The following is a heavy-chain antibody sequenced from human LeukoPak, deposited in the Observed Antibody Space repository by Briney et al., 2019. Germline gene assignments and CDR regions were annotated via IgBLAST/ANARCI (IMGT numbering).Heavy chain of an antibody. CDR1: GFTFNNYA. CDR3: AKDRSGSGSYRDAFDI. D-gene: IGHD1-26*01. J-gene: IGHJ3*02. V-gene: IGHV3-9*01. CDR2: ISWDSGSR. Sequence: GGSLRLSCAVSGFTFNNYAMHWVRQVPGKGVEWVSGISWDSGSRGYADSVKGRFTISRDNAKNSLYLQMNSLRAEDTAFYYCAKDRSGSGSYRDAFDIWGQGTMVTVSS.